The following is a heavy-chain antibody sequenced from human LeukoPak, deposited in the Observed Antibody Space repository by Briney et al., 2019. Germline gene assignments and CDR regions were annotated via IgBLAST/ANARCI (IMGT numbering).Heavy chain of an antibody. CDR1: GGSISGTSYY. D-gene: IGHD3-10*01. J-gene: IGHJ4*02. CDR2: IYYSGST. V-gene: IGHV4-39*01. CDR3: ARTRYYYNSRSYGAPYYFDY. Sequence: ASETLSLTCTVSGGSISGTSYYWGWIRQPPGKGLEWIGSIYYSGSTYYNPSLKSRVTISVDTSKNQFSLKLSSVTAADTAVYYCARTRYYYNSRSYGAPYYFDYWGQGTLVTVSS.